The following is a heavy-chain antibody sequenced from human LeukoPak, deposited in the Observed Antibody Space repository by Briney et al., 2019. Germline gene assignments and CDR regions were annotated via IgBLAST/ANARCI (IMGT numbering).Heavy chain of an antibody. V-gene: IGHV3-72*01. CDR3: ARGDSGSYYANFDY. J-gene: IGHJ4*02. CDR2: TRYKANSYTT. Sequence: GWSLTLSCAASGFTFSDHYIDWVRPPPWKGLEWVGRTRYKANSYTTEYAASVKGRFTISRDDSKNSLYLQMNSLKTEDTAVYYCARGDSGSYYANFDYWGQGTLVTVSS. D-gene: IGHD1-26*01. CDR1: GFTFSDHY.